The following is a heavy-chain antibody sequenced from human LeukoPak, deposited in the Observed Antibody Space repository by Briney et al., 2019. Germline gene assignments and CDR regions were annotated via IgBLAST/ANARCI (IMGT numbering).Heavy chain of an antibody. V-gene: IGHV3-9*01. D-gene: IGHD6-19*01. CDR3: AKARGTYSSGYFFDY. CDR2: ISWNSGYI. CDR1: GFTFDNYA. Sequence: GGSLRLSCAASGFTFDNYAMHWVRQAPGKGLEWLSIISWNSGYICYADSVKGRFTISRDNAKKSLDLQMNSLRAEDTAFYYCAKARGTYSSGYFFDYWGQGTLVTVSS. J-gene: IGHJ4*02.